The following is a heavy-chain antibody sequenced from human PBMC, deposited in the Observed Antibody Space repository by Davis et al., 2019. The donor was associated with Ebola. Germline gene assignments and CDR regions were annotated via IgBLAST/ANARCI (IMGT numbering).Heavy chain of an antibody. CDR1: GLIFSNCD. CDR3: ARDSDDYSFDY. D-gene: IGHD4-11*01. CDR2: VRSHGSDD. Sequence: GGSLRLSCAPSGLIFSNCDMHWVRQAPGRGLEWVAFVRSHGSDDHYADSVKGRFTISRDNSKNTLYLQMNSLRPEDTAVYYCARDSDDYSFDYWGQGTLVTVSS. J-gene: IGHJ4*02. V-gene: IGHV3-30*02.